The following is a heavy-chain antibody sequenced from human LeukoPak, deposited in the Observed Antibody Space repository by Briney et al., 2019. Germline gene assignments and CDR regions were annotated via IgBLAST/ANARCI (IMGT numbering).Heavy chain of an antibody. CDR1: GGSLNYYY. CDR2: IYYSGGT. CDR3: ARETPGAGHFDY. V-gene: IGHV4-59*01. Sequence: SETLSLTCTVSGGSLNYYYWMWIRQPPGKGLEWIGYIYYSGGTHYNPSLKSRVTMLVDTSKNQFSLKLTAVTAADTAVYYCARETPGAGHFDYWGQGSLVTVSS. D-gene: IGHD7-27*01. J-gene: IGHJ4*02.